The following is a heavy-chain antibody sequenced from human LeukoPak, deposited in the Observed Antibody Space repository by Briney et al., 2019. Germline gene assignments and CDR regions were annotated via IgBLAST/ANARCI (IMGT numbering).Heavy chain of an antibody. CDR3: STTYYYDSSEGY. CDR1: GFTFSNAW. Sequence: PGGSLRLSCAASGFTFSNAWMNWVRQAPGKGLEWVGRIKSKTDGGTTDYAAPVKGRFTISRDDSKDTLYLQMNSLKTEDTAVYYCSTTYYYDSSEGYWGQGTLVTVSS. J-gene: IGHJ4*02. CDR2: IKSKTDGGTT. D-gene: IGHD3-22*01. V-gene: IGHV3-15*07.